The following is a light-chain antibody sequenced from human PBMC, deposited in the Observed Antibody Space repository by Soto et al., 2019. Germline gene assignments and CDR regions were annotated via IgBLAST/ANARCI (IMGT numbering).Light chain of an antibody. V-gene: IGLV2-23*01. CDR2: EGT. CDR3: CSYATSGVV. Sequence: QSALTQPASVSASPGQSITISCTATSNDVVFSKFVSWYQQQPGKSPQVLVYEGTKRPSGVSLRFSGSHSVNAASLTISDIHIEDEADYYCCSYATSGVVFGGGTKLTVL. J-gene: IGLJ2*01. CDR1: SNDVVFSKF.